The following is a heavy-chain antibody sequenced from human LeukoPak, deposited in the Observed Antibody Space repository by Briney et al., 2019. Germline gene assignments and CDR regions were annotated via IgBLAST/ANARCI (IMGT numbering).Heavy chain of an antibody. CDR3: AKDFYDSSGSRYDY. V-gene: IGHV3-23*01. Sequence: GGALRLSFRASVFAFCSYAVSWVRRARGVGLEWVSPIDGGGGRTWHADAVRGRFTISRDNSKNTLFVQMNILRADDAAVYYCAKDFYDSSGSRYDYWGQGTLLTVSS. J-gene: IGHJ4*02. CDR1: VFAFCSYA. CDR2: IDGGGGRT. D-gene: IGHD3-22*01.